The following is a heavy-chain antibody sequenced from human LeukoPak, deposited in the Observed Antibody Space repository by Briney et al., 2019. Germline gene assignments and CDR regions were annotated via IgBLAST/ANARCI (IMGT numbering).Heavy chain of an antibody. D-gene: IGHD6-13*01. CDR1: GFTVSNIY. V-gene: IGHV3-53*01. CDR2: IHSGGIT. Sequence: GGSLRLSCAASGFTVSNIYMSGVRQAPGTGLEWVSIIHSGGITHYADSVKGRFTISRDSSKNTLYLQMNSLRAEDTAVYYCVRDRGIASTGGYGMDVWGQGTTVTVSS. J-gene: IGHJ6*02. CDR3: VRDRGIASTGGYGMDV.